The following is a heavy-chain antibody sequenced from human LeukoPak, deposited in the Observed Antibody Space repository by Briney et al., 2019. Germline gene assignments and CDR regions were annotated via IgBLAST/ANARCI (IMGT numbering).Heavy chain of an antibody. V-gene: IGHV3-7*01. CDR2: IKQDGSEK. CDR3: ARDYYDSSGYFQENWFDP. CDR1: GFTLSSYA. Sequence: PGGSLRLSCAASGFTLSSYAMSWVRQAPGKGLEWGANIKQDGSEKYYVDSVKGRFTISRDNAKNSLYLQMNSLRAEDTAVYYCARDYYDSSGYFQENWFDPWGQGTLVTVSS. D-gene: IGHD3-22*01. J-gene: IGHJ5*02.